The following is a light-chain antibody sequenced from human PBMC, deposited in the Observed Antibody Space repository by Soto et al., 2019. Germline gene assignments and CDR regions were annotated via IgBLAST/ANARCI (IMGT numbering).Light chain of an antibody. V-gene: IGLV2-23*01. CDR2: EGS. CDR1: SSDVGSYNL. Sequence: QSALTQPASVSGSPGQSITISCTGTSSDVGSYNLVSWYQQHPGKAPKLMIYEGSKRPSGVSNRFSGSKSGNKASLTISGLQAEDEADYYCCSYAGSSTLVFGGGTKLTVL. CDR3: CSYAGSSTLV. J-gene: IGLJ2*01.